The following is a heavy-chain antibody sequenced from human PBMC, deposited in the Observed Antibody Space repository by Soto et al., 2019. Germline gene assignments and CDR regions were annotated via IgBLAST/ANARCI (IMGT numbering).Heavy chain of an antibody. CDR2: ISWDDDK. Sequence: QITLKESGPTLVKPTQTLTLTCTFSGFSISTSGVGVGWIRQPPGKALEYVALISWDDDKRYRPSLKRTLTITKDTSKNQVVLTRPYMDPVDTATYYLAHINYCDSSKYRYNWFDPWGQGTLGTVSS. J-gene: IGHJ5*02. CDR3: AHINYCDSSKYRYNWFDP. CDR1: GFSISTSGVG. V-gene: IGHV2-5*02. D-gene: IGHD3-22*01.